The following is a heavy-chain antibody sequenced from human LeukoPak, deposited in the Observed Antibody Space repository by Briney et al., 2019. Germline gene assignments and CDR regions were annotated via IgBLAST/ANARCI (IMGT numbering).Heavy chain of an antibody. CDR3: ARSGYCSSSSCYRESDGLDF. D-gene: IGHD2-2*01. V-gene: IGHV1-18*01. CDR2: VSTYNGNT. CDR1: GYNFISYG. Sequence: ASVKVSCKASGYNFISYGVSWVRQAPGQGLEWMGWVSTYNGNTNYAQNLQYRVTMTTDPATSTAYMELTNLRSGDTAVYYCARSGYCSSSSCYRESDGLDFWGQGTMVNVSS. J-gene: IGHJ3*01.